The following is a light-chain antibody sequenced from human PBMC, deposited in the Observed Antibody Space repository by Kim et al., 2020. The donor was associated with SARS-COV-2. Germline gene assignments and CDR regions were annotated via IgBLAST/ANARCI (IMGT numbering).Light chain of an antibody. CDR2: VVS. Sequence: GQSITISCTGTSSDIGNYNFVSWSQQHPGKAPKLLIYVVSKRPSGVSDRFSGSKSGNTASLTISGLQAEDEADYYCSSHIGSSTWVFGGGTQLTVL. J-gene: IGLJ3*02. CDR3: SSHIGSSTWV. V-gene: IGLV2-14*04. CDR1: SSDIGNYNF.